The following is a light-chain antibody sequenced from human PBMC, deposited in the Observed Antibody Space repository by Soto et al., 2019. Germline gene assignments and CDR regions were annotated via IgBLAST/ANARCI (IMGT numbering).Light chain of an antibody. CDR2: EVN. CDR1: SRDVGGYNY. CDR3: SSYAGSNSYV. J-gene: IGLJ1*01. Sequence: QAVLTQPPSASGSPGQSVTISCTGTSRDVGGYNYVSWYQQHPGQAPKLMIYEVNKRPSGVPDRFSGSKSGHTASLTVSGLHAEDEADYYCSSYAGSNSYVFGTGTKLTVL. V-gene: IGLV2-8*01.